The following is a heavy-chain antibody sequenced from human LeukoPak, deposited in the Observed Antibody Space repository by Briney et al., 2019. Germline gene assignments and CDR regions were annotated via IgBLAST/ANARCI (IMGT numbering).Heavy chain of an antibody. D-gene: IGHD4-17*01. Sequence: GGSLRLSCAASGFTFSSYSMNWVRQAPGKGLEWVSSISSSSSYIYYADSVKGRFTISRDNAKNSLYLQMNSLRAEDTAVYYCARDFSGGTVTTAIDYWGQGTLVTVSS. CDR1: GFTFSSYS. J-gene: IGHJ4*02. V-gene: IGHV3-21*01. CDR3: ARDFSGGTVTTAIDY. CDR2: ISSSSSYI.